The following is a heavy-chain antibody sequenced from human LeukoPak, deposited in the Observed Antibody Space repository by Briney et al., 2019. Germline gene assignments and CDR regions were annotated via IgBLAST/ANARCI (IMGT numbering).Heavy chain of an antibody. D-gene: IGHD3-22*01. CDR1: GGSISSYY. J-gene: IGHJ6*03. V-gene: IGHV4-59*01. Sequence: SETLSLTCTGSGGSISSYYWSWIRQPPGKGLEGIGYTYYSESTNYNPSLKSRVTISVDTSKNQFSLKLSSVTAADTAVYYCATQWVYDGPYYMDVWGKGTTVTVSS. CDR2: TYYSEST. CDR3: ATQWVYDGPYYMDV.